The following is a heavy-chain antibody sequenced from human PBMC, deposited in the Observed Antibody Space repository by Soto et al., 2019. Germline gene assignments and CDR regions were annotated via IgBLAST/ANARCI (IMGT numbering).Heavy chain of an antibody. CDR2: ISGSGGST. V-gene: IGHV3-23*01. CDR3: AKDHYYGSGSYYLCFDF. CDR1: GFTFSSYA. D-gene: IGHD3-10*01. J-gene: IGHJ4*02. Sequence: GGSLRLSCAASGFTFSSYAMSWVRQAPGKGLEWVSAISGSGGSTYCADSAKGRFTISRDNSNNTLYLQMNSLRAEDTAVYYCAKDHYYGSGSYYLCFDFWGQGT.